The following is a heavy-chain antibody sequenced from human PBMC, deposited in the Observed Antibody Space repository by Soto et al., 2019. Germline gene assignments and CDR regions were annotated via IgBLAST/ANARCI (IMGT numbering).Heavy chain of an antibody. V-gene: IGHV4-30-4*01. CDR1: GGSISSGDYY. D-gene: IGHD2-2*01. J-gene: IGHJ5*02. Sequence: SETLSLTCTVSGGSISSGDYYWSWIRQPPGKGLEWIGYIYYSGSTYYNPSLKSRVTISVDTSKNQFSLKLSSVTAADTAVYYWAISSGIAYQLLPVDPWGQGTLVTVSS. CDR2: IYYSGST. CDR3: AISSGIAYQLLPVDP.